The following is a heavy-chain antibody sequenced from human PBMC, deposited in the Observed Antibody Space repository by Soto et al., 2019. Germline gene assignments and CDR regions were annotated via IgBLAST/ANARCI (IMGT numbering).Heavy chain of an antibody. V-gene: IGHV1-69*13. J-gene: IGHJ3*02. CDR3: ARDLSYYDSSGLSAFDI. D-gene: IGHD3-22*01. Sequence: GASVKVSCKASGGTFSSYAISWVRQAPGQGLEWMGGIIPIFGTANYAQKFQGRVTITADESTSTAYMELSSLRSEDTVVYYCARDLSYYDSSGLSAFDIWGQGTMVTVSS. CDR1: GGTFSSYA. CDR2: IIPIFGTA.